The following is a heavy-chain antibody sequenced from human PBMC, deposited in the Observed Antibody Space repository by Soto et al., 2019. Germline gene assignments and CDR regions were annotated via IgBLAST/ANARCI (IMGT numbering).Heavy chain of an antibody. CDR3: TRLEIRNDYHFNY. CDR1: GFTFSSYW. J-gene: IGHJ4*02. CDR2: IRSKANNYAT. V-gene: IGHV3-73*01. D-gene: IGHD4-17*01. Sequence: PGGSLRLSCAASGFTFSSYWMSWVRQASGKGLEWVGRIRSKANNYATAYAASVKGRFTISRDDSKNTAYLQMDSLKTEDTAVYYCTRLEIRNDYHFNYWGQGTLVTVSS.